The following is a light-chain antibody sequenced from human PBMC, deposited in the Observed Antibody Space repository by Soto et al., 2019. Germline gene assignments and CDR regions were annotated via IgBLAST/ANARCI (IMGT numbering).Light chain of an antibody. V-gene: IGLV2-14*01. J-gene: IGLJ1*01. CDR3: SSYTSSSTRV. Sequence: QSVLTQPASVSGSPGQSITISCTGTSSDVGGYNYVSWYQQHPGKAPKLMISEVSNRPSGVSNRFSGSKSGNTASLTISVLQAEDEADYYCSSYTSSSTRVFGTGTKVTVL. CDR2: EVS. CDR1: SSDVGGYNY.